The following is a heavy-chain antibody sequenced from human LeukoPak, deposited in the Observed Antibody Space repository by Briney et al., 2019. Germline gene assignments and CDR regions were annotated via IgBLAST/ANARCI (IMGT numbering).Heavy chain of an antibody. V-gene: IGHV4-4*07. CDR1: GGSISNYY. CDR3: ATDSKY. CDR2: VYTSGTT. J-gene: IGHJ4*02. Sequence: PSETLSLTCTISGGSISNYYGSSIRQPAGKGLEWIGRVYTSGTTNYNPSLKSRVTMSVDTSKNQFSLRLTSVTAADTAVYYCATDSKYWGQGALVTVSS.